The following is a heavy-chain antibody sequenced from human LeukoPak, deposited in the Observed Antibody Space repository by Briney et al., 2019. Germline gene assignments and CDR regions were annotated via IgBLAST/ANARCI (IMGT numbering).Heavy chain of an antibody. CDR2: IKQDGSKK. V-gene: IGHV3-7*04. Sequence: GGSLRLSCAASGFTFSSYWMTWVRQAPGKGLEWVANIKQDGSKKSYVDSVKGRFTISRDNAKNSLYLQMNSLRAEDTAIYYCTRVGYIDEGIDYWGQGTLVTVSS. CDR3: TRVGYIDEGIDY. CDR1: GFTFSSYW. D-gene: IGHD5-24*01. J-gene: IGHJ4*02.